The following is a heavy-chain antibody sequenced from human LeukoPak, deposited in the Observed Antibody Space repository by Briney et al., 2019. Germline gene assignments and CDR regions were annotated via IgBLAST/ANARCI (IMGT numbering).Heavy chain of an antibody. CDR2: ISYSGFT. J-gene: IGHJ4*02. V-gene: IGHV4-59*08. CDR1: GGSFSGYY. D-gene: IGHD2-8*02. CDR3: AGHHPRNTVDF. Sequence: SETLSLTCAVYGGSFSGYYWSWIRQPPGKGLEWIGYISYSGFTNYNPSLKSRVTISLDTSKNQFSLKLTSVTAADTAVYYCAGHHPRNTVDFWGQGTLVTVSS.